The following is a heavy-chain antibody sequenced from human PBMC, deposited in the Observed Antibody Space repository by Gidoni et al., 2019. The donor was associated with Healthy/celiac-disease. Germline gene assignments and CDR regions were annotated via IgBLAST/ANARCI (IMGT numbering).Heavy chain of an antibody. J-gene: IGHJ4*02. CDR3: TTAMIVVVIPPR. V-gene: IGHV3-15*01. CDR1: RFTFSNAW. CDR2: IKSKTDGGTT. Sequence: EVQLVESGGGLVKPGGSLRLSCAASRFTFSNAWMSWVRQAPGKGLEWVGRIKSKTDGGTTDYAAPVKGRFTISRDDSKNTLYLQMNSLKTEDTAVYYCTTAMIVVVIPPRWGQGTLVTVSS. D-gene: IGHD3-22*01.